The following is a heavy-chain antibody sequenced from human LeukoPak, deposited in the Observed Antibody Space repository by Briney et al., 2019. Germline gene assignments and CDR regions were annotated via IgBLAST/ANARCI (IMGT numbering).Heavy chain of an antibody. CDR1: GYSFTSNY. D-gene: IGHD4-23*01. CDR3: ARGPRWYSRPSGDDAFDI. Sequence: GASVKVSCKASGYSFTSNYIHWVRQAPGQGLEWMGMIYPRDGSTSYAQKFQGRVTVTRDTSTSTVHMELSGLRSEDTAVYYCARGPRWYSRPSGDDAFDIWGQGTMVTVSS. CDR2: IYPRDGST. J-gene: IGHJ3*02. V-gene: IGHV1-46*01.